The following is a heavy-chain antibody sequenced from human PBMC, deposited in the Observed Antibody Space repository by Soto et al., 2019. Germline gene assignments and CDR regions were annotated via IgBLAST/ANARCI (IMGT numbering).Heavy chain of an antibody. CDR3: ARGWHSAGGSSTPFDY. CDR2: IIPIFGTA. V-gene: IGHV1-69*06. D-gene: IGHD6-25*01. J-gene: IGHJ4*02. CDR1: GGTFSSYA. Sequence: QVRLVQSGAEVKKPGSSVKVSCKASGGTFSSYAISWVRQAPGQGLEWMGGIIPIFGTANYAQKFQGRVTITADKSTSTAYMELSSLRSEDTAVYYCARGWHSAGGSSTPFDYWGQGTLVTVSS.